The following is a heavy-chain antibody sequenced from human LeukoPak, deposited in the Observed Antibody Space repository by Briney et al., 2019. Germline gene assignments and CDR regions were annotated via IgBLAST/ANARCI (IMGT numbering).Heavy chain of an antibody. D-gene: IGHD2-21*02. Sequence: SETLSLTCTVSGGSISSYYWSWIRQPAGKGLEWMGRIYTSGSTNYNPSLKSRVTMSVDTSKNQFSLKLSSVTAADTAVYYCARRPYCAGDCYPGGDWFDPWGQGTLVTVSS. CDR3: ARRPYCAGDCYPGGDWFDP. CDR1: GGSISSYY. CDR2: IYTSGST. J-gene: IGHJ5*02. V-gene: IGHV4-4*07.